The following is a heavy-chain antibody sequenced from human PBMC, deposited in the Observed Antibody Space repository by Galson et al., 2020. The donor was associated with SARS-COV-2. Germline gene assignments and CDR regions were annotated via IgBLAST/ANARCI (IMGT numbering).Heavy chain of an antibody. V-gene: IGHV3-23*01. CDR1: GFTFSSYV. CDR2: ISGSGGST. J-gene: IGHJ6*02. Sequence: GGSLRLSCAASGFTFSSYVMNWVRQAPGKGLEWVSAISGSGGSTYYADSVKGRFTISRDNSKNTLYLQMNSLRAEDTAVYYCAIKEGYYYYGMDVWGQGTTVTVSS. CDR3: AIKEGYYYYGMDV.